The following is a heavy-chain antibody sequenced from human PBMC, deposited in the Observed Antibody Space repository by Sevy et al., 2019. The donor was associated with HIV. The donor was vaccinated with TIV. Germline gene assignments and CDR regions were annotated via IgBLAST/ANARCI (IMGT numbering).Heavy chain of an antibody. J-gene: IGHJ6*02. CDR1: GGSISSYY. CDR3: ARDVGIAVAGTPGGMDV. D-gene: IGHD6-19*01. Sequence: SETLSLTCTVSGGSISSYYWSWIRQPAGKGLEWIGRIYTSGSTNYNPSLKGRVTMSVDTSKNQFSLKLSSVTAADTAGYYCARDVGIAVAGTPGGMDVWGQGTTVTVSS. V-gene: IGHV4-4*07. CDR2: IYTSGST.